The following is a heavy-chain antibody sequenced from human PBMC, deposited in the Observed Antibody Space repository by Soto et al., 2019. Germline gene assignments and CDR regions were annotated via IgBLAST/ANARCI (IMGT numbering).Heavy chain of an antibody. CDR1: GFTFSSYG. CDR3: AKDEYYDFWSGYPHLYGMDV. J-gene: IGHJ6*02. D-gene: IGHD3-3*01. CDR2: ISYDGSNK. Sequence: GGSLRLSCAASGFTFSSYGMHWVRQAPGKGLEWVAVISYDGSNKYYADSVKGRFTISRDNPKNTLYLQMNSLRAEDTAVYYCAKDEYYDFWSGYPHLYGMDVWGQGTTVTVSS. V-gene: IGHV3-30*18.